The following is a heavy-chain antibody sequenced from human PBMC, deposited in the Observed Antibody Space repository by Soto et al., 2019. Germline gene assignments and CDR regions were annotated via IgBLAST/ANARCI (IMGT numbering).Heavy chain of an antibody. CDR2: INPKSGGT. V-gene: IGHV1-2*02. CDR1: GDTFTANY. CDR3: ARVRRSSGYYYGY. Sequence: GASVKVSCKASGDTFTANYIHWVRQAPGQGFEWMGWINPKSGGTKYPQKFQGRVTMTRDTSLSTVYMTLTRLTSDDTAVYYCARVRRSSGYYYGYWGQGTPVTVSS. D-gene: IGHD3-22*01. J-gene: IGHJ4*02.